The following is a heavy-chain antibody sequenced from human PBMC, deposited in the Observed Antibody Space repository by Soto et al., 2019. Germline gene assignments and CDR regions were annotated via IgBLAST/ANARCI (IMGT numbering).Heavy chain of an antibody. CDR1: GGTFSSYA. CDR2: IIPILGIA. D-gene: IGHD3-3*01. CDR3: AREAGITIFGVVTDYFDY. J-gene: IGHJ4*02. Sequence: ASVKVSCKASGGTFSSYAISWVRQAPGQGLEWMGGIIPILGIANYAQKFQGRVTITADKSTSTAYMELSSLRSEDTAVYYCAREAGITIFGVVTDYFDYWGQGTLVTVSS. V-gene: IGHV1-69*10.